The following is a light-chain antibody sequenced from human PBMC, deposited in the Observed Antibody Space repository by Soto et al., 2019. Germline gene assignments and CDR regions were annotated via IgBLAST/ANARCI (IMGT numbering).Light chain of an antibody. J-gene: IGKJ1*01. V-gene: IGKV3-15*01. CDR1: QSVSSN. Sequence: DILMTQSPATLSVSPGERATLSCRASQSVSSNLAWYQQKPGQAPRLLIYGASTRATGIPARFSGSGSGTEFTLTISSLQSEDFAVYYCQQYNNWPLWTFGQGTKV. CDR2: GAS. CDR3: QQYNNWPLWT.